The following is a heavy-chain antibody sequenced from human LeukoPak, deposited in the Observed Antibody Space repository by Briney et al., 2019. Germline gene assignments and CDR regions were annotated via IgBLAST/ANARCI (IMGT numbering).Heavy chain of an antibody. V-gene: IGHV1-2*02. CDR1: GYTFTNYY. D-gene: IGHD3-3*01. J-gene: IGHJ3*02. Sequence: ASVKVSCKASGYTFTNYYMHWVRQAPGQGLEWMGWVNPTTGATNSAQKFQRRVTMTWDTSISTVYMELSSLRSDDTAIYYCARDRNDLWSGYAYAFDIWGQGTMVTVSS. CDR2: VNPTTGAT. CDR3: ARDRNDLWSGYAYAFDI.